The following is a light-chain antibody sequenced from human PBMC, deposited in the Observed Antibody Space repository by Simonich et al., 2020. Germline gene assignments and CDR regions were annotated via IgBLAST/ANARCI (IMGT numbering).Light chain of an antibody. CDR1: QSVLNSSNNKNY. CDR2: WAS. Sequence: DIVMTQSPESLAVSLGERATINCKSSQSVLNSSNNKNYLDWYQHKPGQPPKLLIYWASTRESGVPDRVSGSGSGTDFTLTISSLQAEDVAVYYCQQYYSTPPWTFGQGTKVEIK. V-gene: IGKV4-1*01. J-gene: IGKJ1*01. CDR3: QQYYSTPPWT.